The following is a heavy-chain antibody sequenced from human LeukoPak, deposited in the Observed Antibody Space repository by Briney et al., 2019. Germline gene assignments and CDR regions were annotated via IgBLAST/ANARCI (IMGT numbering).Heavy chain of an antibody. J-gene: IGHJ2*01. Sequence: TSETLSLTCGVYGGSFSGYQWSWIRHSPGKGREWIGEISHTGSTKYNPSLKSRVTISGDTSKNQFSLKLTSVTAADTAVYYCAGAVVMTPMGFWYFDLWGRGILVTISS. CDR2: ISHTGST. V-gene: IGHV4-34*01. D-gene: IGHD2-21*02. CDR1: GGSFSGYQ. CDR3: AGAVVMTPMGFWYFDL.